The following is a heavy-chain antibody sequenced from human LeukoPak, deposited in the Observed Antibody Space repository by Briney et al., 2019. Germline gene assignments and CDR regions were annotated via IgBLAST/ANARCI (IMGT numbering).Heavy chain of an antibody. D-gene: IGHD5-18*01. CDR1: GFTFSSYA. V-gene: IGHV3-23*01. CDR2: ISGSGGST. J-gene: IGHJ4*02. CDR3: SGGYSYGAQSNFDY. Sequence: GGSLRLSGAASGFTFSSYAMSWVRQAPGKGLEWVSAISGSGGSTYYADSVKGRFTISRDNSKNTLYLQMNSLRAEDTAVYYCSGGYSYGAQSNFDYWGQGTLVTVSS.